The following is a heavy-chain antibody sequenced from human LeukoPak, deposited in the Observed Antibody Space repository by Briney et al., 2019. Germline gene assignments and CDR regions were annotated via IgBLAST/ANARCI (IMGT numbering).Heavy chain of an antibody. CDR3: AREYCSSTNCYQNVFDI. J-gene: IGHJ3*02. D-gene: IGHD2-2*01. CDR2: LYSGGNT. CDR1: GFTVSSYY. V-gene: IGHV3-53*01. Sequence: PGGSLRLSCAASGFTVSSYYMSWVRQAPGKGLEWVSVLYSGGNTYYADSVKGRFTISRDNAKNSLYLQMSSLRAEDTAVYYCAREYCSSTNCYQNVFDIWGQGTLVTVSS.